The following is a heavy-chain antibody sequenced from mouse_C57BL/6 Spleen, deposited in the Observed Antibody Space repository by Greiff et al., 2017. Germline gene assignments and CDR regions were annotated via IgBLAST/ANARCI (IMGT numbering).Heavy chain of an antibody. V-gene: IGHV1-55*01. J-gene: IGHJ2*01. CDR2: IYPGSGST. D-gene: IGHD3-3*01. Sequence: VQLQQPGAELVKPGASVKMSCKASGYTFTSYWITWVKQRPGQGLEWIGDIYPGSGSTNYNEKFKSKATLAVDTSSSPAYMQLSSLTSEDSAVYYCARGGTGFDYWGQGTTLTVSS. CDR1: GYTFTSYW. CDR3: ARGGTGFDY.